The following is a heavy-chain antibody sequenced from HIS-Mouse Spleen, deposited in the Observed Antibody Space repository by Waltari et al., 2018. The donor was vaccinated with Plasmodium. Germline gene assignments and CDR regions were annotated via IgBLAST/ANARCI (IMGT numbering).Heavy chain of an antibody. CDR2: ISYDGSNK. CDR3: ARDTAFDY. Sequence: QVQLVESGGGVVQPGRSLRLYCAASGFTFSSYAMPGVRQAPGKGLEWVAVISYDGSNKYYADSVKGRFTISRDNSKNTLYLQMNSLRAEDTAVYYCARDTAFDYWGQGTLVTVSS. V-gene: IGHV3-30-3*01. D-gene: IGHD2-21*02. J-gene: IGHJ4*02. CDR1: GFTFSSYA.